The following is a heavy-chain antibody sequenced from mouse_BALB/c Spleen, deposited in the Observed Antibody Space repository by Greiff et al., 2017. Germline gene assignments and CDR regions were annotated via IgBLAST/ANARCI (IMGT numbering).Heavy chain of an antibody. Sequence: EVKLQESGPELGKPGASVKISCKASGYSFTGYNMYWVKQSHRKSLEWIGYIDPYNGGTSYNQKSKGKATLTVDKSSSTAYMHLNSLTSEDSAIYYCARGRMDDGYYWFAYWGQGTLVTVSA. J-gene: IGHJ3*01. CDR1: GYSFTGYN. CDR2: IDPYNGGT. D-gene: IGHD2-3*01. CDR3: ARGRMDDGYYWFAY. V-gene: IGHV1S135*01.